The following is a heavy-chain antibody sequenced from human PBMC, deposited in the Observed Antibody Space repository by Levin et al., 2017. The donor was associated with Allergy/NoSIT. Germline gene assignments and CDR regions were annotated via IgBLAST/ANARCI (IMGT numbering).Heavy chain of an antibody. V-gene: IGHV2-5*01. CDR1: GFSLSSSGVG. Sequence: SGPTLVKPTQTLTLTCTFSGFSLSSSGVGVGWIRRPPEKALEWLGVIYWNDDKRSSPSLENRLTITKDTSKNQVVLTMTSVDIEDTATYYCGHTGYNWNYVDYWGQGTLVTVSS. CDR2: IYWNDDK. CDR3: GHTGYNWNYVDY. J-gene: IGHJ4*02. D-gene: IGHD1-7*01.